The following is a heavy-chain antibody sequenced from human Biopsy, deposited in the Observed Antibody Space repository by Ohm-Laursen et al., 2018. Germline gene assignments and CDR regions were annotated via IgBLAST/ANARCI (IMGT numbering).Heavy chain of an antibody. CDR2: FYGSGNT. D-gene: IGHD3-3*01. Sequence: SETPSLTCTVSGASLSSHYWSWIRQPPGKGLEWLGYFYGSGNTYYNPSLKSRVTISVDPSKNQFSLKLNAVTAADTAVYYCAKGITVYGVVLPYYFDDWGQGTLVTVSS. V-gene: IGHV4-59*11. J-gene: IGHJ4*02. CDR1: GASLSSHY. CDR3: AKGITVYGVVLPYYFDD.